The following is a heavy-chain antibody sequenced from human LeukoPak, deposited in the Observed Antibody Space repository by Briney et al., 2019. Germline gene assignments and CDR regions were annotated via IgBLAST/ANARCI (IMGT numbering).Heavy chain of an antibody. CDR3: LRGDSRDF. D-gene: IGHD3-22*01. V-gene: IGHV3-21*06. J-gene: IGHJ4*02. Sequence: PGGSLGLSCAACGFAYSTYTMNWARQSPGKGLEWVASINSGGTTTHYADSVKGRFTISRDNAQNVLYLQMNGLRADDAAVYYCLRGDSRDFWGQGTLATVSS. CDR2: INSGGTTT. CDR1: GFAYSTYT.